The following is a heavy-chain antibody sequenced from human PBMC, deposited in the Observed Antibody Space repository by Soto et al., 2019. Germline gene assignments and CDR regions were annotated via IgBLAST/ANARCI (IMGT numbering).Heavy chain of an antibody. CDR1: GGSISSGGYY. J-gene: IGHJ4*02. D-gene: IGHD3-3*01. CDR3: ARGGDFYRYYFDY. CDR2: IYYSGST. V-gene: IGHV4-31*03. Sequence: SETLSLTCTVSGGSISSGGYYWSWIRQHPGKGLEWIGYIYYSGSTYYNPSLKSRVTISVDTSKNQFSLKLSSVTAADTAVYYCARGGDFYRYYFDYWGQGTLVTVSS.